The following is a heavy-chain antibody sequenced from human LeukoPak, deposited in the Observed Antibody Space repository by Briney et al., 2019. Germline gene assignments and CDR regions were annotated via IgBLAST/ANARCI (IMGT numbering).Heavy chain of an antibody. J-gene: IGHJ4*02. V-gene: IGHV4-34*01. D-gene: IGHD3-16*02. CDR3: ARGVWGSYRQPCFDY. Sequence: SETLSLICAVYGGSFSGYYWSWIRQPPGKGLEWIGEINHSGSTNYNPSLKSRVTISVDTSKNQFSLKLSSVTAADTAVYYCARGVWGSYRQPCFDYWGQGTLVTVSS. CDR1: GGSFSGYY. CDR2: INHSGST.